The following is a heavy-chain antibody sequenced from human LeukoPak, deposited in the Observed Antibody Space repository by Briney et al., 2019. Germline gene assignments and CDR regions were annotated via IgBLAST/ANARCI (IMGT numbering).Heavy chain of an antibody. J-gene: IGHJ5*02. CDR3: AREPNPYCSSTSCYRNWFDP. CDR2: IIPIFGTA. D-gene: IGHD2-2*01. V-gene: IGHV1-69*05. CDR1: GGTLSSYA. Sequence: SVKVSCKASGGTLSSYAISWVRQAPGQGLEWMGGIIPIFGTANYAQKFQGRVTITTDESTSTAYMELSSLRSEDTAVYYCAREPNPYCSSTSCYRNWFDPWGQGTLVTVSS.